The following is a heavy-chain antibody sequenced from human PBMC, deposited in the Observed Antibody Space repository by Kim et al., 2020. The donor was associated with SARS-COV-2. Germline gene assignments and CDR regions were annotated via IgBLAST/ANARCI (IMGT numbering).Heavy chain of an antibody. Sequence: PSLKSRVTISVDTSKNQFSLKLSSVTAADTAVYYCARKNYGDYENYFDYWGQGTLVTVSS. CDR3: ARKNYGDYENYFDY. D-gene: IGHD4-17*01. V-gene: IGHV4-4*09. J-gene: IGHJ4*02.